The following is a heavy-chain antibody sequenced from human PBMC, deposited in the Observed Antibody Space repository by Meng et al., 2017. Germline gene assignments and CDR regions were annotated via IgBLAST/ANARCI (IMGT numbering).Heavy chain of an antibody. CDR1: GGSTSSYY. CDR2: IYTSGGT. Sequence: SETLSPTCTVSGGSTSSYYWSWIRQPAGKGLEWIGRIYTSGGTNYNPSLKSPVTMSVDTSKNQFSLKLSSVTAADTAVYYCARGPGRQQLVRYYYYGMDVWGQGTTVTVSS. J-gene: IGHJ6*02. V-gene: IGHV4-4*07. D-gene: IGHD6-13*01. CDR3: ARGPGRQQLVRYYYYGMDV.